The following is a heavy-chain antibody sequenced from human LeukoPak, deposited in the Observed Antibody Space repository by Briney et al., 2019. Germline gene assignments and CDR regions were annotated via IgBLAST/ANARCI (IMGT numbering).Heavy chain of an antibody. V-gene: IGHV4-30-2*01. D-gene: IGHD6-13*01. CDR3: ARSSGQQLVLDAFDI. CDR2: IYHSGST. J-gene: IGHJ3*02. CDR1: GGSISSGGYY. Sequence: KSSQTLSLTCTVSGGSISSGGYYWSWIRQPPGKGLEWIGYIYHSGSTYYNPSLKSRVTISVDRSKNQFSLKLSPVTAADTAVYYCARSSGQQLVLDAFDIWGQGTMVTVSS.